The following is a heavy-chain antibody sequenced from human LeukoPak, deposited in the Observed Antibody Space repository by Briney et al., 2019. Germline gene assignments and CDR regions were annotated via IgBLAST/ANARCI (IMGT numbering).Heavy chain of an antibody. CDR1: GFTFSGFA. V-gene: IGHV3-48*02. CDR3: ARWYCDSTTCHLDY. CDR2: ISNTADYK. D-gene: IGHD3-16*01. Sequence: GGSLRPSCVVSGFTFSGFAMTWVRQAPGKGLEWVAYISNTADYKAYAASVKGRFSISRDNAKNSLDLQLDSLRDDDTAIYYCARWYCDSTTCHLDYWGQGTLVTVSS. J-gene: IGHJ4*02.